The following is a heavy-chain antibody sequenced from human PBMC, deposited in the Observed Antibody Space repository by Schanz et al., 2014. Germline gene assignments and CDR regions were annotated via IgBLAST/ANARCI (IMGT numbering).Heavy chain of an antibody. CDR2: ISGDGTTT. D-gene: IGHD6-19*01. CDR1: GFTFSVYW. Sequence: EVQLVESGGGLVQPGGSLRLSCAASGFTFSVYWMHWVRQPPGEGLVSVSRISGDGTTTSYADSVKGRFTISRDNAKNTLYLQMDSLRAEDTAVYYCARDRIAVAGGFFDYWGQGTLVTVSS. CDR3: ARDRIAVAGGFFDY. J-gene: IGHJ4*02. V-gene: IGHV3-74*01.